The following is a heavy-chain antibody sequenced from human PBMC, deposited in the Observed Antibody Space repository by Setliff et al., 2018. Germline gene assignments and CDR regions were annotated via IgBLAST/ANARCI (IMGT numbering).Heavy chain of an antibody. Sequence: SETLSLTCSVSGVSLTSSHFYWSWIRQRPGKGLEWIGKIDYRGSTRYNPSLETRVSMSVDTSKNQFSLRLTSVTDADTAVYYCANSAYLRELDYWGPGTLVTVSS. V-gene: IGHV4-31*03. CDR3: ANSAYLRELDY. CDR2: IDYRGST. D-gene: IGHD1-26*01. J-gene: IGHJ4*02. CDR1: GVSLTSSHFY.